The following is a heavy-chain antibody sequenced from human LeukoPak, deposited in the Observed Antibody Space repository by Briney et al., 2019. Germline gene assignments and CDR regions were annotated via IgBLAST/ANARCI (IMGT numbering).Heavy chain of an antibody. Sequence: GRSLRLSCAASGFTFSSYGMNWVREAPGKGLEWVAAISCSGGGMYYADSVKGRFSISRDNSKNTLYLQMNSLRAEDTAVYYCAKTEAVAGFVENYFDYWGQGTLVTVSS. V-gene: IGHV3-23*01. CDR1: GFTFSSYG. CDR3: AKTEAVAGFVENYFDY. D-gene: IGHD6-19*01. J-gene: IGHJ4*02. CDR2: ISCSGGGM.